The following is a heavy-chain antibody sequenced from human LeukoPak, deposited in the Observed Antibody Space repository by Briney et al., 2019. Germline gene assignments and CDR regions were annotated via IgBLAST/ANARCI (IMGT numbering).Heavy chain of an antibody. V-gene: IGHV1-18*01. CDR2: ISAYNGNT. CDR1: GYTFTSYG. J-gene: IGHJ4*02. CDR3: AISLKNYYDSSGKAPKFDY. D-gene: IGHD3-22*01. Sequence: ASVKVSCKASGYTFTSYGISWVRQAPGQGLERMGWISAYNGNTNYAQKLQGRVTMTTDTSTSTAYMELRSLRSDDTAVYYCAISLKNYYDSSGKAPKFDYWGQGTLVTVSS.